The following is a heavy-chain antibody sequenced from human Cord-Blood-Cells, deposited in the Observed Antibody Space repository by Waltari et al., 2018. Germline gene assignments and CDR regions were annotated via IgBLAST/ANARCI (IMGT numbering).Heavy chain of an antibody. J-gene: IGHJ4*02. CDR3: ARLPWGDGYEGY. D-gene: IGHD5-12*01. Sequence: QLQLQESGPGLVKPSETLSLTCPVSGGSISSSCYYWGWIRQPPGKGLEWIGSIYYSGSTYYNPSLKSRVTISVDTSKNQFSLKLSSVTAADTAVYYCARLPWGDGYEGYWGQGTLVTVSS. CDR1: GGSISSSCYY. V-gene: IGHV4-39*01. CDR2: IYYSGST.